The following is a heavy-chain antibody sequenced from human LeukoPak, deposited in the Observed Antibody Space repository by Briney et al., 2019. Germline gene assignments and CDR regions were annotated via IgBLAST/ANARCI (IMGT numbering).Heavy chain of an antibody. CDR3: AKDPRRITIFGVVPYYFDY. J-gene: IGHJ4*02. CDR2: ISGIGGST. Sequence: GGSLRLSCAASGFTFSSYAMSWVRQAPGKGLEWVSAISGIGGSTYYADSVKGRFTISRDNSKNTLYLQMNSLRAEDTAVYYCAKDPRRITIFGVVPYYFDYWGQGTLVTVSS. V-gene: IGHV3-23*01. D-gene: IGHD3-3*01. CDR1: GFTFSSYA.